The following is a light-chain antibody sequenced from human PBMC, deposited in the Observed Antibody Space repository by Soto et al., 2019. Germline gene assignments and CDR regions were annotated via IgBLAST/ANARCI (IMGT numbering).Light chain of an antibody. CDR2: DVT. V-gene: IGLV2-14*03. CDR1: SSDVGGYKY. CDR3: SSYTSSGTRV. J-gene: IGLJ2*01. Sequence: QSALTQPASVSGSPGQSITISCTGTSSDVGGYKYVSWYQQHPGKAPKLMIYDVTNRPSGVSYRFSGSKSGNTASLTISGLQAEDEADYFCSSYTSSGTRVFGGGTQLTVL.